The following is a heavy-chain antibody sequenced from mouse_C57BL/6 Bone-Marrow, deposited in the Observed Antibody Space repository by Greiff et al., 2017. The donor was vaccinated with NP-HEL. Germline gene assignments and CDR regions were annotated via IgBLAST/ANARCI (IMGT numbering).Heavy chain of an antibody. D-gene: IGHD2-3*01. Sequence: QVQLQQPGAELVMPGASVKLSCKASGYTFTSYWMHWVKQRPGQGLEWIGEIDPSDSYTNYNQKFKGKSTLTVDKSSSTAYMQLSSLTSEDSAVYYCARSVTTYAMDYWGQGTSVTVSS. J-gene: IGHJ4*01. CDR3: ARSVTTYAMDY. CDR2: IDPSDSYT. CDR1: GYTFTSYW. V-gene: IGHV1-69*01.